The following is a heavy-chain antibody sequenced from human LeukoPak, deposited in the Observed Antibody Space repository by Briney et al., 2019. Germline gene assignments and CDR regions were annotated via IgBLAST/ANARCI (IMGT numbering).Heavy chain of an antibody. D-gene: IGHD2-2*01. CDR2: ISASGGTT. CDR1: GFTFNNYA. J-gene: IGHJ5*01. Sequence: SGGSLRLSCAAPGFTFNNYAMSWVRQAPGKGLEWVSAISASGGTTYYADSVKGRFTISRDNSENTLFLQMNSLRAEDTAVYYCAKEPREYCSSTSCPNWFDSWGQGTLVTVSS. V-gene: IGHV3-23*01. CDR3: AKEPREYCSSTSCPNWFDS.